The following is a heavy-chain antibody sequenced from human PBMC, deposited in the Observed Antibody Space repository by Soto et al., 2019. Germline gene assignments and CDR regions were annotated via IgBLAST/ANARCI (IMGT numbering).Heavy chain of an antibody. J-gene: IGHJ6*02. CDR3: ARDGAAAAPPSGMDV. Sequence: GGSLRLSCAASGFTFSSYEMNWVRQAPGKGLEWVSYISSSGSTIYYADSVKGRFTISRDNAKNSLYLQMNSLRAEDTAVYYCARDGAAAAPPSGMDVWGQGTTVTV. CDR2: ISSSGSTI. V-gene: IGHV3-48*03. CDR1: GFTFSSYE. D-gene: IGHD6-13*01.